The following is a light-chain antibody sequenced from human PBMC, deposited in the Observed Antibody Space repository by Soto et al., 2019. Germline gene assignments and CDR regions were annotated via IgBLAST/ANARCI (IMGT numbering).Light chain of an antibody. CDR3: LQDFNYPLT. CDR1: QGIRND. V-gene: IGKV1-6*01. CDR2: AAS. Sequence: AIQMTQSPSSLSASVGDRVTITCRASQGIRNDLGWFQQKPGKAPKLLIYAASNLQSGVPSRFSGSGSGTDFTLNISSLQPEDFETYYCLQDFNYPLTFGGGTKVDIK. J-gene: IGKJ4*01.